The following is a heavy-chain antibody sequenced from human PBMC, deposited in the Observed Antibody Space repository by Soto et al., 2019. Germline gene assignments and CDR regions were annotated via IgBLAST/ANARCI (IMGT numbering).Heavy chain of an antibody. CDR1: GGTFSSYT. V-gene: IGHV1-69*08. Sequence: QVQLVQSGAEVKKPGSSVKGSCKASGGTFSSYTISWVRQAPGQGLEWMGRIIPILGIANYAQKFQGRVTITADKSTSTAYMELSSLRSEYTAVYYCARDPAVAGTSGAAFDIWGQGTMVTVSS. CDR3: ARDPAVAGTSGAAFDI. CDR2: IIPILGIA. D-gene: IGHD6-19*01. J-gene: IGHJ3*02.